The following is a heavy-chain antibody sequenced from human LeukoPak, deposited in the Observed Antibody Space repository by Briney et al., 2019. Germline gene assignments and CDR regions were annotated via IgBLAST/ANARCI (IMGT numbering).Heavy chain of an antibody. CDR3: AREHSGYDSYYFDY. CDR2: INHSGST. Sequence: SETLSLTCAVYGGSFSGYYWSWIRQPPGKGLEWIGEINHSGSTNYNPSLKSRVTISVDTSKNQFSLKLSSVTAADTAVYYCAREHSGYDSYYFDYWGQGTLVTVSS. V-gene: IGHV4-34*01. CDR1: GGSFSGYY. D-gene: IGHD5-12*01. J-gene: IGHJ4*02.